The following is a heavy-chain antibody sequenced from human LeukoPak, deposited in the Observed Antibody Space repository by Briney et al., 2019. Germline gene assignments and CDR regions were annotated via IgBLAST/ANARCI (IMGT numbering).Heavy chain of an antibody. Sequence: GGSLRLSCAASGFTFSSYWMSWVRQAPGKGLERVANIKQDGSEKYYVDSVKGRFTISRDNVKNSLYPQMNSLRAEDTAVYYCARDPGAMDVWGKGTTVTVSS. CDR3: ARDPGAMDV. CDR1: GFTFSSYW. V-gene: IGHV3-7*01. J-gene: IGHJ6*03. D-gene: IGHD3-10*01. CDR2: IKQDGSEK.